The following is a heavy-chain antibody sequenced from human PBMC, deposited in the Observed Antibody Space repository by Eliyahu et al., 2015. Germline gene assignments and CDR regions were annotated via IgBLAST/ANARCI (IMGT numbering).Heavy chain of an antibody. CDR3: ARGRYCSSTSCWDYYYYYMDV. V-gene: IGHV4-34*01. Sequence: QVQLQQWGAGLLKPSEXLSLXCAXYGGSFXGYYXSWXRQPPGKGXEWIGEINHSGSTNYNPXLKSRVTISVDTSKNQFSLKLSSVTAADTAVYYCARGRYCSSTSCWDYYYYYMDVWGKGTTVTVSS. D-gene: IGHD2-2*01. CDR1: GGSFXGYY. CDR2: INHSGST. J-gene: IGHJ6*03.